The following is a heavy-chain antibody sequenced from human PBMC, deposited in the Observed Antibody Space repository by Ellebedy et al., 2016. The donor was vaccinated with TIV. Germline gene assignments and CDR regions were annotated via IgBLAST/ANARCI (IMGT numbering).Heavy chain of an antibody. J-gene: IGHJ4*02. CDR2: IKQDGSEK. CDR1: GFTFSTYW. CDR3: ARALGGGDCY. Sequence: GESLKISXAASGFTFSTYWMHWVRQAPGKGLEWVANIKQDGSEKYYVDSVKGRFTISRDNAKNSLYLQMNSLRAEDTGVYYCARALGGGDCYWGQGTLVTVSS. V-gene: IGHV3-7*01. D-gene: IGHD2-21*02.